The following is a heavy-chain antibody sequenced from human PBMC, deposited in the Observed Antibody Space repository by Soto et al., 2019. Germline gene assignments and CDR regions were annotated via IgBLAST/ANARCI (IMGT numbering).Heavy chain of an antibody. Sequence: PSETLSVTCTASGGSITSSIHFWGWVRHPPGKGLEWIGTIYFTGNTYYTPSLKSRLTMSIDTSKNEFSLRLNSVTAADTAVYYCAGQTFTIAAASYGRSNWFDPWGPGTLVTVSS. V-gene: IGHV4-39*01. D-gene: IGHD6-25*01. CDR2: IYFTGNT. CDR3: AGQTFTIAAASYGRSNWFDP. J-gene: IGHJ5*02. CDR1: GGSITSSIHF.